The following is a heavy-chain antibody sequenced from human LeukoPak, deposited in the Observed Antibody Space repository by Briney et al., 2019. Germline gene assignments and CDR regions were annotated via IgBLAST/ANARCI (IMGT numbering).Heavy chain of an antibody. V-gene: IGHV3-23*01. D-gene: IGHD6-13*01. CDR3: ANSIAAARGYYFDY. J-gene: IGHJ4*02. Sequence: PGGSLRLSCAASGFIFSSYAMSWVRQAPGKGLEWVSTINGGGAYTYYADSVKGRFTISRDNSKNTLYLQMTSLTAEDTAIYYCANSIAAARGYYFDYWGQGTLVTVSS. CDR2: INGGGAYT. CDR1: GFIFSSYA.